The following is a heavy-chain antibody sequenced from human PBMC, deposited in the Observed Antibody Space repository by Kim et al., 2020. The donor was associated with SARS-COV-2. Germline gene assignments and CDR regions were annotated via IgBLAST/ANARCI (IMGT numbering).Heavy chain of an antibody. CDR1: GFTFSSYG. CDR2: ISYDGSNK. D-gene: IGHD3-9*01. Sequence: GGSLRLSCAASGFTFSSYGMHWVRQAPGKGLELVAVISYDGSNKYYADSVKGRFTISRDNSKNTLDLQMNSLRAEDTAVYYCAQDLKGYFDWLRSRFYNYYGMDVWGQGTTVTVSS. V-gene: IGHV3-30*18. CDR3: AQDLKGYFDWLRSRFYNYYGMDV. J-gene: IGHJ6*02.